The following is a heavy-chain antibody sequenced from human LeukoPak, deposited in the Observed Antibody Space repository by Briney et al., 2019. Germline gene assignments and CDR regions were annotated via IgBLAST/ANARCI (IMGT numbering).Heavy chain of an antibody. D-gene: IGHD4-11*01. Sequence: ASVKVSCKASGYTFTSYGISWVRQAPGQGLEWMGWISAYNGNTNYAQKLQGRVTMTTDTSTSTAYMEPRSLRSDDTAVYYCARGSQDSNHYYYYYMDVWGKGTTVTVSS. CDR3: ARGSQDSNHYYYYYMDV. J-gene: IGHJ6*03. V-gene: IGHV1-18*01. CDR2: ISAYNGNT. CDR1: GYTFTSYG.